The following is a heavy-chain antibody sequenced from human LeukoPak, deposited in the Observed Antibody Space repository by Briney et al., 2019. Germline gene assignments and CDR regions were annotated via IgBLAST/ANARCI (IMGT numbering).Heavy chain of an antibody. CDR3: AIYSSGWYAPKYYLDY. Sequence: ASVKVSCKASGYTFTGYYMHWVRQAPGQGLEWMGWINPNSGGTNYAQKFQGRVTMTRDTSISTAYMELSRLRSDDTAVYYCAIYSSGWYAPKYYLDYWGQGTLVTVSS. CDR1: GYTFTGYY. D-gene: IGHD6-19*01. CDR2: INPNSGGT. V-gene: IGHV1-2*02. J-gene: IGHJ4*02.